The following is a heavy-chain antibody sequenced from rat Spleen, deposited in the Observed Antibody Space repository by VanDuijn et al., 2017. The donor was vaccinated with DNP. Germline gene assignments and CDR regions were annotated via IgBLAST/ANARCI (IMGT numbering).Heavy chain of an antibody. V-gene: IGHV5-7*01. J-gene: IGHJ2*01. D-gene: IGHD1-1*01. Sequence: EVQLVESGGGLVQPGRPLKLSCAASGFTFSDYNMAWVRQAPKKGLEWFATISNDGSTTYYRDSVKGRFTIARDNAKRTLYLQMESRGSEETATYYCARQRRYYSGEGMDYWGQGVMVTVTS. CDR1: GFTFSDYN. CDR2: ISNDGSTT. CDR3: ARQRRYYSGEGMDY.